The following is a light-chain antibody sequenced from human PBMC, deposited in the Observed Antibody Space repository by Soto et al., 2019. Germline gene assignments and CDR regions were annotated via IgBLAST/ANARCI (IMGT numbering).Light chain of an antibody. CDR1: QSVSSSY. J-gene: IGKJ2*01. Sequence: ETVLTQSPGTLSLSPGERATLSCRASQSVSSSYVAWYQQKPGQAPRLLIYGASSRATGIPDRFSGSRSGTDFTLTTIRLEPEDSAVYYYQQYGSSPPLYTFGQGTKLEIK. CDR2: GAS. CDR3: QQYGSSPPLYT. V-gene: IGKV3-20*01.